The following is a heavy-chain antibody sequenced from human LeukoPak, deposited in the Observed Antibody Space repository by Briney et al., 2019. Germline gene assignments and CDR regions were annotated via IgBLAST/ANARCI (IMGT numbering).Heavy chain of an antibody. Sequence: AASVKVSCKASGYTFTSYYMHWVRQAPGQGLEWMGIINPSGGSTSYAQKFQGRVTMTRDTSTSTVYMELSSLRSEDTAVYYCARATTTGRAPHTGRKYYFDYWGQGTLVTVSS. CDR2: INPSGGST. D-gene: IGHD1-14*01. J-gene: IGHJ4*02. CDR3: ARATTTGRAPHTGRKYYFDY. V-gene: IGHV1-46*01. CDR1: GYTFTSYY.